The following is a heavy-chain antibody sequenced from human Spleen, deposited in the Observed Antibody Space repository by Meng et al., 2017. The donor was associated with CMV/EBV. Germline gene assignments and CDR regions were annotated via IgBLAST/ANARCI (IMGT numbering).Heavy chain of an antibody. CDR3: ARSSYFDY. CDR2: IYPGDSDT. D-gene: IGHD1-26*01. CDR1: GYSFTSHW. V-gene: IGHV5-51*01. Sequence: SLRIFCKASGYSFTSHWIGWVRQMPGKGLEWMGIIYPGDSDTRYSPSFEGHVTISADKSISTAYLQWSSLKASDTAIYYCARSSYFDYWGQGTLVTVSS. J-gene: IGHJ4*02.